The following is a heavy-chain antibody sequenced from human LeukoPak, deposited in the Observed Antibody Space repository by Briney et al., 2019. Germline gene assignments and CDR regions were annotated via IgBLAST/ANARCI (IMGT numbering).Heavy chain of an antibody. CDR2: IKSKTDGETT. CDR3: STDLIVRRVIYKGIDY. V-gene: IGHV3-15*01. CDR1: GFTFSYAW. J-gene: IGHJ4*02. Sequence: GGSLRLSCAASGFTFSYAWMSWVRQAPGKGLEWVGRIKSKTDGETTDYAAPVKGRFTMSRDDSKNTLYLQMNSLKTEDTAVYYCSTDLIVRRVIYKGIDYWGQGTLVTVSS. D-gene: IGHD3-10*01.